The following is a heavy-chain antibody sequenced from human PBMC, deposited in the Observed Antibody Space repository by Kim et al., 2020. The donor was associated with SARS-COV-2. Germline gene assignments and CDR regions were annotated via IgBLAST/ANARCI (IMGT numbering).Heavy chain of an antibody. V-gene: IGHV3-33*01. D-gene: IGHD1-26*01. CDR2: IWYDGSNK. J-gene: IGHJ5*02. Sequence: GGSLRLSCAASGFTFSSYGMHWVRQAPGKGLEWVAVIWYDGSNKYYADSVKGRFTISRDNSKNTLYLQMNSLRAEDTAVYYCARDRGSGDWFDPWGQGTLVTVSS. CDR3: ARDRGSGDWFDP. CDR1: GFTFSSYG.